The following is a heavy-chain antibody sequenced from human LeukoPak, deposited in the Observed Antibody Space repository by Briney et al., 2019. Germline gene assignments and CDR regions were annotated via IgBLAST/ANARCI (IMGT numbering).Heavy chain of an antibody. V-gene: IGHV4-39*01. Sequence: PSETLSLTCTVSGGSISSSSYYWGWIRQPPGKGLEWIGSIYYSGSTYYNPSLKSRVTISVDTSKNQFPLKLSSVTAADTAVYYCASLAEYSSSSVVGYFDYWGQGTLVTVSS. CDR2: IYYSGST. J-gene: IGHJ4*02. D-gene: IGHD6-6*01. CDR1: GGSISSSSYY. CDR3: ASLAEYSSSSVVGYFDY.